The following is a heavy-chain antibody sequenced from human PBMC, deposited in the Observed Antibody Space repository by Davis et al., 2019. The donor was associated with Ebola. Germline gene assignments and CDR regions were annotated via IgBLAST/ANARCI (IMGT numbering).Heavy chain of an antibody. D-gene: IGHD3-3*01. CDR2: ISSSSSYI. CDR1: GFTFSSYS. CDR3: ARELMDFWSGYPDY. J-gene: IGHJ4*02. Sequence: GESLKISCAASGFTFSSYSMNWVRQAPGKGLEWVSSISSSSSYIYYADSVKGRFTISRDNAKNSLYLQMNSLRAEDTAVYYCARELMDFWSGYPDYWGQGTLVTVSS. V-gene: IGHV3-21*01.